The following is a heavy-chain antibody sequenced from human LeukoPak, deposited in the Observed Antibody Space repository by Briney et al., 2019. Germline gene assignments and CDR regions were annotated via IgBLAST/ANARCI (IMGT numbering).Heavy chain of an antibody. V-gene: IGHV3-23*01. CDR1: GFNSSNYG. Sequence: GGSLRLSCAASGFNSSNYGMSWVRQAPGKGLEWVSSISGRGVSTYYADSMKGRFTISRGISKNTLFLQVNSLRAEDTAVYYCASHGDSYYVFSYWGQGTLLTVSS. D-gene: IGHD3-22*01. J-gene: IGHJ4*02. CDR3: ASHGDSYYVFSY. CDR2: ISGRGVST.